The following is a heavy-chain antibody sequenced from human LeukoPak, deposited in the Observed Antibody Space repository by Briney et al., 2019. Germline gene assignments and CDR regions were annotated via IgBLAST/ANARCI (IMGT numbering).Heavy chain of an antibody. CDR3: ARDGGYDFHYFDY. D-gene: IGHD5-12*01. Sequence: GASVKVSCKASGYTFTKFGFSWVRQAPGQGLEWMGWISARNGNTNYAQRVQGRVTMTTDTFTSTAYMELRSLRSDDTAVYFCARDGGYDFHYFDYWGQGTLVTVSS. CDR2: ISARNGNT. J-gene: IGHJ4*02. V-gene: IGHV1-18*04. CDR1: GYTFTKFG.